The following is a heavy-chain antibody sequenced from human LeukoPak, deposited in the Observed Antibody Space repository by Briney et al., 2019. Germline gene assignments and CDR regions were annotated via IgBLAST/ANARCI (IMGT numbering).Heavy chain of an antibody. Sequence: PGGSLRLPCAASGFTFSSNAMTWARQAPGKGLEWVSVISDTGDTTYYADSVKGRFTISRDNSKNTLYLQMNSLRAEDTGVYYCAKAGSNPDTALDYWGQGTQLTVSS. V-gene: IGHV3-23*01. CDR2: ISDTGDTT. J-gene: IGHJ4*02. CDR3: AKAGSNPDTALDY. CDR1: GFTFSSNA. D-gene: IGHD3-16*02.